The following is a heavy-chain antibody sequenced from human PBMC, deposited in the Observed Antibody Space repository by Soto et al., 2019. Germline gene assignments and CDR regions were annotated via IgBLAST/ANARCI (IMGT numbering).Heavy chain of an antibody. V-gene: IGHV3-74*01. J-gene: IGHJ6*02. D-gene: IGHD5-18*01. CDR3: GRGIRNYYGVDV. CDR2: IKGDGSSM. CDR1: GFTFSSYW. Sequence: EVQLVESGGGLVQPGGSLRLSCAASGFTFSSYWMHWVRQVPGKGLVWVSRIKGDGSSMNYADSVKGRFTISRDNAKNTLYVQMNSLTAEDTAVYYCGRGIRNYYGVDVWGQGTTATVSS.